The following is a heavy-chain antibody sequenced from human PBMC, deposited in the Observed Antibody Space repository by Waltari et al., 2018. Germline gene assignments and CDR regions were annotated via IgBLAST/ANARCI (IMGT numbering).Heavy chain of an antibody. CDR3: GVLGGGVWFDP. J-gene: IGHJ5*02. V-gene: IGHV1-2*06. CDR1: GYTFTGYY. Sequence: QVQLVQSGAEVKKPGASVKVSCKASGYTFTGYYMHWVRQAPGQGLEWMGRSNPNRGGTNNEQKVQGRVTMPRETSSSTAYLEMSGLGSDDWAVYYCGVLGGGVWFDPWGQGTLVTVSS. CDR2: SNPNRGGT. D-gene: IGHD2-8*02.